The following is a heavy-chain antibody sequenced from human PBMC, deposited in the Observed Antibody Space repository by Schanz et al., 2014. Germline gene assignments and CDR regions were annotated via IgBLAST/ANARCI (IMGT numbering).Heavy chain of an antibody. CDR1: TFTFDHYA. CDR3: TTDNGHFAFDF. V-gene: IGHV3-9*01. Sequence: EVQVVESGGGLVQPGGSLRLSCSASTFTFDHYAMHWVRQAPGKGLEWVSVISWNSGTIGYADSVKGRFTISRDNSKNTLFLQMNSLETEDTAVYYCTTDNGHFAFDFWGQGTMVTVSS. J-gene: IGHJ3*01. CDR2: ISWNSGTI.